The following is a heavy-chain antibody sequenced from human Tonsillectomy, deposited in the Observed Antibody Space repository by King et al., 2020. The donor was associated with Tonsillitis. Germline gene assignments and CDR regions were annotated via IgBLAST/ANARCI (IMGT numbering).Heavy chain of an antibody. D-gene: IGHD2-21*01. CDR3: ARLDWAPYYFDY. J-gene: IGHJ4*02. Sequence: VQLQESGPGLVKPSQTLSLTCTVSGGSISSGTYYWSCIRQPAGKGLEWIWRIYASGSTNYNPSLKSRVTMSVDTSKNQFPLKLSSVTAADTAVYYCARLDWAPYYFDYWGQGTLVAVSS. CDR2: IYASGST. CDR1: GGSISSGTYY. V-gene: IGHV4-61*02.